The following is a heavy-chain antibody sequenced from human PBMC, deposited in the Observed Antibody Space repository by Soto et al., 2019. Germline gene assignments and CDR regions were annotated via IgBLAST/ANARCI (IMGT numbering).Heavy chain of an antibody. V-gene: IGHV1-24*01. CDR2: FDPEDGKT. J-gene: IGHJ5*02. Sequence: ASVKVSCKVSGNTLSDLYMHWVRQAPGKGLEWMGGFDPEDGKTIYAQKFQGRVTMTEDTSTDTAYMDLSRLTSDDTAVYYCTVGVGATLWFDPWGQGTLVTVSS. D-gene: IGHD1-26*01. CDR1: GNTLSDLY. CDR3: TVGVGATLWFDP.